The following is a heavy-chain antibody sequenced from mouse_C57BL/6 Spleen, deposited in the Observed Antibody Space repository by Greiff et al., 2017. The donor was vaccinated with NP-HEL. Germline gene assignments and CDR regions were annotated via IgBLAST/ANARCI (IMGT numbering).Heavy chain of an antibody. J-gene: IGHJ2*01. CDR3: ARDLAGSSVSYYFDY. Sequence: QVQLQQPGTELVKPGASVKLSCKASGYTFTSYWMHWVKQRPGQGLEWIGNINPSNGGTNYNEKFKSKATLTVDKSSSTAYMPLSSLTSEDSACFYCARDLAGSSVSYYFDYWGQGTTLTVSS. CDR1: GYTFTSYW. D-gene: IGHD1-1*01. CDR2: INPSNGGT. V-gene: IGHV1-53*01.